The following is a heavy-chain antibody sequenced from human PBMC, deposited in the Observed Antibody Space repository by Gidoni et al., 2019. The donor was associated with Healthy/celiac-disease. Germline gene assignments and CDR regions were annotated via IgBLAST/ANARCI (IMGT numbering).Heavy chain of an antibody. CDR1: GFTFSSYG. CDR3: ARDGNGVEVY. CDR2: IWYDGSNK. Sequence: QVQLVESGGGVVQPGRSLRLPCAASGFTFSSYGMHWVRQAPGKVLEWVAVIWYDGSNKYYADSVKGRFTISRDNSKNTLYLQMNRLGAEDTAVYYCARDGNGVEVYWGQGTLVTVSS. V-gene: IGHV3-33*01. D-gene: IGHD1-1*01. J-gene: IGHJ4*02.